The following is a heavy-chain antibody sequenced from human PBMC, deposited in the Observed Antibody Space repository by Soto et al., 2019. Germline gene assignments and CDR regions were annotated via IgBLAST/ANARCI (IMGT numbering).Heavy chain of an antibody. CDR2: IYPGDSDT. CDR1: GYSFTSYW. Sequence: PGESLKISCKGSGYSFTSYWIGWVRQMPGKGLEWMGIIYPGDSDTRYSPSFQGQVTISADKSISTAYLQWSSLKASDTAMYYCARFITMVRGVNGQDYYYYGMDVWGQGTTVTVSS. D-gene: IGHD3-10*01. V-gene: IGHV5-51*01. CDR3: ARFITMVRGVNGQDYYYYGMDV. J-gene: IGHJ6*02.